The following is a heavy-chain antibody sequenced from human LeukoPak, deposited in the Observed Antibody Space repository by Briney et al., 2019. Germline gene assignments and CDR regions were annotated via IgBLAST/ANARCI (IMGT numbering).Heavy chain of an antibody. J-gene: IGHJ4*02. CDR3: ARFSTRFGSGCSDASCYVHY. D-gene: IGHD2-2*01. V-gene: IGHV4-59*11. CDR2: IFSTGAT. CDR1: GGSINGHY. Sequence: SETLSLTCTVSGGSINGHYWTWIRLPPGKGLELVGHIFSTGATHYNPSLRGRVTLSIDTSKNQFSLTLTSVNVEDTAVYYCARFSTRFGSGCSDASCYVHYWGQGTQVTVSP.